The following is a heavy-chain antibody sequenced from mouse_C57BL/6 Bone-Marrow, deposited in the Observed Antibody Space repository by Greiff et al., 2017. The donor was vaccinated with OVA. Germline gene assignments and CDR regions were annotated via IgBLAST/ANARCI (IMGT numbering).Heavy chain of an antibody. J-gene: IGHJ2*01. CDR2: IYPGGGYT. CDR1: GYTFTNYW. V-gene: IGHV1-63*01. CDR3: ARRPYFDY. Sequence: QVHVKQSGAELVRPGTSVKMSCKASGYTFTNYWIGWAKQRPGHGLEWIGDIYPGGGYTNYNEKFKGKATLTADKSSSTAYMQFSSLTSEDSAIYYCARRPYFDYWGQGTTLTVSS.